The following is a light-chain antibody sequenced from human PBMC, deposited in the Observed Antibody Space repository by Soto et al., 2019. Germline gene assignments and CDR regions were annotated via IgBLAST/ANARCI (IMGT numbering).Light chain of an antibody. J-gene: IGKJ1*01. CDR3: QQYGRSPWT. CDR2: GAS. V-gene: IGKV3-20*01. Sequence: EIVMTQSPATLSVSPGERATLSCRASQSVSSNLAWYQQKPGQAPRLLIYGASTRATGIPARFSASGSGADFTLTISRLEPEDFAVYYCQQYGRSPWTFGQGTKVDIK. CDR1: QSVSSN.